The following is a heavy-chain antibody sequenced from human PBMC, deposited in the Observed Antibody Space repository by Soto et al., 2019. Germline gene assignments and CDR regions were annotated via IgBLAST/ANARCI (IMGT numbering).Heavy chain of an antibody. CDR1: GFTFSSYA. CDR2: ISYDGSNK. V-gene: IGHV3-30-3*01. D-gene: IGHD5-18*01. Sequence: QVQLVESGGGVVQPGRSLRLSCAASGFTFSSYAMHWVRQAPGKGLEWVAVISYDGSNKYYADSVKGRFTISRDNSKNPLYLQMNSLRAEDTAVYYCARNQQDAMAGDDYWGQGTLVTVSS. J-gene: IGHJ4*02. CDR3: ARNQQDAMAGDDY.